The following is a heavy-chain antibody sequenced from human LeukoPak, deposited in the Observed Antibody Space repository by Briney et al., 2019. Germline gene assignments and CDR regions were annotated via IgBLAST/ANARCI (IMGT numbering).Heavy chain of an antibody. Sequence: PGGSLRLSCAASGFTFNSYAMHWVRQAPGKGLEWVAVISYDGSNKYYGDSVKGRFTISRDNPKNTLYLQMSSLRSEDTAVYYCARDPRLWGQGPMVPVSS. CDR3: ARDPRL. CDR1: GFTFNSYA. J-gene: IGHJ3*01. CDR2: ISYDGSNK. V-gene: IGHV3-30-3*01.